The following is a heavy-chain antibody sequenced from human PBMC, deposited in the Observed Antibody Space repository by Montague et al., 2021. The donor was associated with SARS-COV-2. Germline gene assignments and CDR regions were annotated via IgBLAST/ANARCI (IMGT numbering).Heavy chain of an antibody. CDR3: ARDRELGVAENLDC. D-gene: IGHD3-10*01. Sequence: SGDSHYNPSLNGRVSISIDTTKNQFSLKLNSVTAADTAVYYCARDRELGVAENLDCWGQVTRVNVSS. CDR2: SGDS. J-gene: IGHJ4*02. V-gene: IGHV4-30-4*01.